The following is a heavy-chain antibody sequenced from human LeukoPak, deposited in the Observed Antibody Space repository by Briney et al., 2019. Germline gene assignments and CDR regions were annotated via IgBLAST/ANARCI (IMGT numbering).Heavy chain of an antibody. CDR3: AKDRSIGTYYTFDH. D-gene: IGHD1-26*01. J-gene: IGHJ4*02. CDR1: RFTFSSYA. CDR2: ISASGLMT. Sequence: GGSLRLSCAASRFTFSSYAMSWVRQAPGKGLEWVSSISASGLMTYYADSVKGRFTVSRDNSKNSLYLQMSSLTAADTAVYYCAKDRSIGTYYTFDHWGQGTLVTVSS. V-gene: IGHV3-23*01.